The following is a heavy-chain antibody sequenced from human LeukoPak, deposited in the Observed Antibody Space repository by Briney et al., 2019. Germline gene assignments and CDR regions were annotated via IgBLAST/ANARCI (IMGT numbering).Heavy chain of an antibody. D-gene: IGHD6-13*01. Sequence: SETLSLTCGVYGGSFSAYYWSWTRQPPEKGLEWIGEINHSGGTNYNPSLKSRVTISVDTSKNQFSLKLSSVTAADTAVYYCAVTKRRGSSWYANWFDPWGQGTLVTVSS. CDR1: GGSFSAYY. CDR3: AVTKRRGSSWYANWFDP. J-gene: IGHJ5*02. CDR2: INHSGGT. V-gene: IGHV4-34*01.